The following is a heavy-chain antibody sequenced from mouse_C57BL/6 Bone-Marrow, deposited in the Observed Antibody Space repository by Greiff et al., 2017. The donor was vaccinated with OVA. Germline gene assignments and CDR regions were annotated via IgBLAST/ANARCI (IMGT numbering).Heavy chain of an antibody. D-gene: IGHD1-1*01. CDR2: IHPNSGST. Sequence: VQLQESGAELVKPGASVKLSCKASGYTFTSYWMHWVKQRPGQGLEWIGMIHPNSGSTNYNEKFKSKATLTVDKSSSTAYMQLSSLTSEDSAVYYCARSYGSSGDYWGQGTTLTVSS. J-gene: IGHJ2*01. CDR3: ARSYGSSGDY. CDR1: GYTFTSYW. V-gene: IGHV1-64*01.